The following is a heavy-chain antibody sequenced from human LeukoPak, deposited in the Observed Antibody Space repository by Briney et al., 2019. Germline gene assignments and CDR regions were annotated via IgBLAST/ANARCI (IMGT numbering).Heavy chain of an antibody. CDR3: ARVRDYYDSNPFDI. CDR2: INHSGST. CDR1: GGSFSGYY. V-gene: IGHV4-34*01. J-gene: IGHJ3*02. D-gene: IGHD3-22*01. Sequence: SETLSLTCAVYGGSFSGYYWSWIRQPPGKGLEWIGEINHSGSTNYNPSLKSRVTISVDTSKNQFSLKLSSATAADTAVYYCARVRDYYDSNPFDIWGQGTMVTVSS.